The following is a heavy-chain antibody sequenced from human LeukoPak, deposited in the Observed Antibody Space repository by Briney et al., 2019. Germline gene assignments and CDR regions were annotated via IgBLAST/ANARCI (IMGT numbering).Heavy chain of an antibody. V-gene: IGHV3-7*01. Sequence: SGGSLRLSCAASGFTFSSYAITWVRQAPGKGLEWVANIRRDGNEKHYVESMEGRFIITRDNAKNSLYLEMDSLRVEDTAVYFCARHRDSDISGSSAGLDYWGQGTLVTVSS. CDR1: GFTFSSYA. J-gene: IGHJ4*02. D-gene: IGHD3-22*01. CDR2: IRRDGNEK. CDR3: ARHRDSDISGSSAGLDY.